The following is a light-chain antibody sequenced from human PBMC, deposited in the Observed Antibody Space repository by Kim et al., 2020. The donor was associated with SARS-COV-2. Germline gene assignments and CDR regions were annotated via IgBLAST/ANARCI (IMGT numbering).Light chain of an antibody. CDR2: GAS. CDR3: QQYVDSPFT. V-gene: IGKV3-20*01. CDR1: QNIRGDS. Sequence: MVLTQSPGTVSLSPGETLTLSCRASQNIRGDSLAWYQQRPGQAPRVLIYGASSRATGMPDRFSASGSGTDFTLTISRLQPEDFAVYYCQQYVDSPFTFGQGTRLEIK. J-gene: IGKJ5*01.